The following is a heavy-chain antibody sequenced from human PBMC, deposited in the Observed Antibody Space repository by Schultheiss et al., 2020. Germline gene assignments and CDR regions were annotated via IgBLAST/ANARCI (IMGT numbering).Heavy chain of an antibody. V-gene: IGHV4-59*01. CDR3: ARVFGITMVQGVIIAGWFDP. CDR1: GFTFDDYA. Sequence: GSLRLSCAASGFTFDDYAMHWIRQPPGKGLEWIGYIYYSGSTNYNPSLKSRVTISVDTSKNQFSLKLSSVTAADTAVYYCARVFGITMVQGVIIAGWFDPWGQGTLVTVSS. J-gene: IGHJ5*02. D-gene: IGHD3-10*01. CDR2: IYYSGST.